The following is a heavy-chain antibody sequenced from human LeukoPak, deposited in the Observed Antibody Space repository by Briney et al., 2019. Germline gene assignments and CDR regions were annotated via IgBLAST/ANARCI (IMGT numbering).Heavy chain of an antibody. Sequence: PSETLSLTCTLYGGSLTTNTFYWGWIRQPPGKGLEWIGTVYYTGITHYNPSLKSRITISVDTSKNHFSLNLTSVTAADTAVYFCARHGILTDHSIRYWGQGLLVTVSS. CDR1: GGSLTTNTFY. V-gene: IGHV4-39*01. CDR2: VYYTGIT. CDR3: ARHGILTDHSIRY. J-gene: IGHJ4*02. D-gene: IGHD3-9*01.